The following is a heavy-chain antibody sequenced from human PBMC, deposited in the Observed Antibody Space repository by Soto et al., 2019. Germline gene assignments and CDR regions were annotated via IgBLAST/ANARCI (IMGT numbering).Heavy chain of an antibody. V-gene: IGHV3-30*03. Sequence: VGSLRLSCAASGFTFSSYGMHWVRQAPGKGLEWVAVISYDGSNKYYADSVKGRFTISRDNSKNTLYLQMNSLRSEDTAVYYCARDLAQQLGRDGYWGQGTLVTVSS. CDR3: ARDLAQQLGRDGY. CDR1: GFTFSSYG. D-gene: IGHD6-13*01. J-gene: IGHJ4*02. CDR2: ISYDGSNK.